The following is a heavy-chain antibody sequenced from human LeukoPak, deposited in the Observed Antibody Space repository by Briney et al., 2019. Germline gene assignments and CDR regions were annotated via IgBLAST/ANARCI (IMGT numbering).Heavy chain of an antibody. CDR3: ARGSSTSYGAFDI. V-gene: IGHV3-21*01. CDR1: GFTFSSYS. CDR2: ISSSSSYI. Sequence: GGSLRLSCAASGFTFSSYSMNWVRQAPGKGLEWVSSISSSSSYIYYADSVKGRFTISRDNAKNSPYLQMNSLRAEDTAVYYCARGSSTSYGAFDIWGQGTMVTVSS. J-gene: IGHJ3*02. D-gene: IGHD2-2*01.